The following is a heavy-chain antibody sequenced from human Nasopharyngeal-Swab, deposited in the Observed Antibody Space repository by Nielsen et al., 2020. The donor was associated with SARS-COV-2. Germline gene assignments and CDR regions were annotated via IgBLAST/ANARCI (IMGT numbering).Heavy chain of an antibody. J-gene: IGHJ4*02. D-gene: IGHD4-23*01. CDR2: AKSKTDGGTT. CDR1: GFTFSNAW. Sequence: GESLKISCAASGFTFSNAWMNWVRLAPGKGLEWVGRAKSKTDGGTTDYAAPVKGRFTISRDDSKNTVYLQMNSLKTEDTAVYYCSAGNGKSEFDYWGQGTLVTVSS. V-gene: IGHV3-15*01. CDR3: SAGNGKSEFDY.